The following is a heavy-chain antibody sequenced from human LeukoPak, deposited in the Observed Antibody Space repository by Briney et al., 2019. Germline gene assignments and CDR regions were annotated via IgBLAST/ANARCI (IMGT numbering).Heavy chain of an antibody. J-gene: IGHJ4*02. CDR1: GFTFSSYA. CDR2: ISGSGGST. V-gene: IGHV3-23*01. D-gene: IGHD1-26*01. Sequence: QPGGSLRLSCAASGFTFSSYAMSWVRQAPGKGLEWVSAISGSGGSTYYADSVKGRFTISRDSSKNTLYLQMNSLRAEDTAVYYCAKGRSGGSYYEAYWGQGTLVTVSS. CDR3: AKGRSGGSYYEAY.